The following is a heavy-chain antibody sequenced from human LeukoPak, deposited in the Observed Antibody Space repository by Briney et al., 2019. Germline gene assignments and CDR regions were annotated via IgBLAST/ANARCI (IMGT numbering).Heavy chain of an antibody. CDR3: ARDPYGDSRGYYYYMDV. V-gene: IGHV3-64*01. CDR2: ISSSGGST. CDR1: GFTFSSYA. Sequence: GGSLRLSCAASGFTFSSYAMHWVRQAPGKGLEYVSAISSSGGSTYYANSVKGRFTISRDNSKNTLYLQMGSLRAEDMAVYYCARDPYGDSRGYYYYMDVWGKGTTVTVSS. J-gene: IGHJ6*03. D-gene: IGHD4-17*01.